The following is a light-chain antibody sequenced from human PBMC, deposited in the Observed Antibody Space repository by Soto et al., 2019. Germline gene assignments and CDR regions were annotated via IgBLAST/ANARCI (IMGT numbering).Light chain of an antibody. CDR2: KIS. CDR1: QSLVNSEGNTY. V-gene: IGKV2-24*01. CDR3: MQATQFPLT. Sequence: DIVMTQTPLSSPVTLGQPASISCRSRQSLVNSEGNTYLSWLQQSPGQPLRPLIDKISNRFAGVTDRFSGSGAGTDFTVKISRVEAEDVGVYYCMQATQFPLTFGGGTKVEMK. J-gene: IGKJ4*01.